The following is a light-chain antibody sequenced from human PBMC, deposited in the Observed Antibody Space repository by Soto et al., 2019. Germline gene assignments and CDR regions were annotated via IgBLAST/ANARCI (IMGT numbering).Light chain of an antibody. Sequence: DIQMTQSPSSLSASVGDRVTITLQASHYITSYLNWYKHKTGKAPKLLIYDAYILEAGAPSRFSGSGSGTDFTGTISRLQPEDVAPYYCQKCEYRPMFGPGTTVDF. J-gene: IGKJ3*01. CDR3: QKCEYRPM. V-gene: IGKV1-33*01. CDR1: HYITSY. CDR2: DAY.